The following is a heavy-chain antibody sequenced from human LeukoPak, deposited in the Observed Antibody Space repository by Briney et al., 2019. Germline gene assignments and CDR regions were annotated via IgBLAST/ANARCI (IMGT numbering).Heavy chain of an antibody. CDR2: ISASGP. Sequence: GGSLRLSCAASGFTFSRLAMTWVRQAPGKGLEWVSTISASGPYYADAVRGRFTISRDNSKNTLYLQMNSLRAEDTAVYYCARDHCSSTSCYFDYWGQGTLVTVSS. V-gene: IGHV3-23*01. D-gene: IGHD2-2*01. CDR3: ARDHCSSTSCYFDY. J-gene: IGHJ4*02. CDR1: GFTFSRLA.